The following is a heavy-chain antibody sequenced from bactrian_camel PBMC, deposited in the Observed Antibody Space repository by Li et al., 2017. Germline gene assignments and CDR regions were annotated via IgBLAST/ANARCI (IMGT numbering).Heavy chain of an antibody. CDR2: IAGGDGST. V-gene: IGHV3S25*01. D-gene: IGHD1*01. Sequence: QLVESGGGSVQAGGSLRLSCARSGFVYTGCCISWFRQAPGKEREGVAAIAGGDGSTYYADSVKGRFTISRDNAKNTVYLQMNSLKPEDTAMYYCASSQALAACDNPLAYRYWGQGTQVTVS. J-gene: IGHJ4*01. CDR1: GFVYTGCC. CDR3: ASSQALAACDNPLAYRY.